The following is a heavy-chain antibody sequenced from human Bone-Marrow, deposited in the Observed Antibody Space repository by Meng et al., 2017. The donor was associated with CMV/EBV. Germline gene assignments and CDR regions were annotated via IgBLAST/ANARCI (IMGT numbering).Heavy chain of an antibody. J-gene: IGHJ4*02. CDR1: GLTISSYW. V-gene: IGHV3-7*01. Sequence: GESLKISCEASGLTISSYWMSWVRQAAGKGREWVANIKQDGSEKSYVDSVKGRFTIPRDNGKNSLYLQMNSLRAEDTAVYHCVKDSRLVRSLEGLPPLDYWGQGKLVTVSS. CDR3: VKDSRLVRSLEGLPPLDY. D-gene: IGHD3-3*01. CDR2: IKQDGSEK.